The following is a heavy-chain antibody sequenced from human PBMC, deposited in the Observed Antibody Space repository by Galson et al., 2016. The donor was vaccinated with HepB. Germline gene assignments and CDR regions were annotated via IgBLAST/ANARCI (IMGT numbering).Heavy chain of an antibody. CDR1: GFVFSSYW. CDR3: ARPSSSSWAFDY. J-gene: IGHJ4*02. V-gene: IGHV3-21*01. Sequence: SLRLSCAASGFVFSSYWMSWVRQAPGKGLEWVSSISSSSSYIYYADSVKGRFTMSRDNAKNSLYLQMNSLRAEDTAVYYCARPSSSSWAFDYWGQGMLVSVSS. D-gene: IGHD6-6*01. CDR2: ISSSSSYI.